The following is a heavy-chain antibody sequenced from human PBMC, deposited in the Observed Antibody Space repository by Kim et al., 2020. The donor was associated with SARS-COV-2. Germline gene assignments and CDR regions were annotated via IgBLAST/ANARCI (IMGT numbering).Heavy chain of an antibody. D-gene: IGHD3-16*01. Sequence: GGSLRLSCAASGFSFIDTWMTWVRQAPGKGLEWVGRIKSTTDGGTTEYAAPVKGRFTISRDDSKNTLYLQMNSLKTEDTAVYYCTTPQGVMVWYKYWGQGTLVTVSS. J-gene: IGHJ4*02. CDR2: IKSTTDGGTT. CDR1: GFSFIDTW. V-gene: IGHV3-15*01. CDR3: TTPQGVMVWYKY.